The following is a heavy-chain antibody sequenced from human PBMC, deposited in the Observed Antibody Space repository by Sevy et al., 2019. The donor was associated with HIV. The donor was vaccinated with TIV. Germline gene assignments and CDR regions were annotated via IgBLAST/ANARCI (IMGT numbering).Heavy chain of an antibody. CDR1: GFTFSSDW. V-gene: IGHV3-7*01. Sequence: GGSLRLSCAASGFTFSSDWMNWVRQAPGKGLEWVASVKQDGSVKYYVDSVKGRLTISRDNAKNSLYLQMNSLRAEDTAVYYCASWSSGGFDYWGPGTLVTVSS. D-gene: IGHD2-15*01. J-gene: IGHJ4*02. CDR2: VKQDGSVK. CDR3: ASWSSGGFDY.